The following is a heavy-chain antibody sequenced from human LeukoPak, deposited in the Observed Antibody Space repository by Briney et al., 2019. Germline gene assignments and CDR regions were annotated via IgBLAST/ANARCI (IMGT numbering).Heavy chain of an antibody. J-gene: IGHJ5*02. CDR1: GYTFTSYY. CDR2: INPSGGST. V-gene: IGHV1-46*01. D-gene: IGHD3-10*01. CDR3: ARGSMVRGVSDWFDP. Sequence: ASVNVSCKASGYTFTSYYMHWVRQAPGQGLEWMGIINPSGGSTSYAQKFQGRVTMTRDTSTSTVYMELSSLRSEDTAVYYCARGSMVRGVSDWFDPWGQGTLVTVSS.